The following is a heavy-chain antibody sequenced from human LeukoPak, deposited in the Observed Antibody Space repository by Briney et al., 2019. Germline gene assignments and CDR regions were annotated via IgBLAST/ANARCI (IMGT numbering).Heavy chain of an antibody. CDR2: ISGSGYYS. Sequence: GGSLRLSCAASGFTFNSYAMSWVRQAPGKGLEWVSVISGSGYYSYYADSVKGRFTVSRDNSKTTLYLQMNSLRADDTAVYYCAKGGPTGSNYFDFWGQGTLVTVSS. J-gene: IGHJ4*02. D-gene: IGHD1-26*01. CDR3: AKGGPTGSNYFDF. CDR1: GFTFNSYA. V-gene: IGHV3-23*01.